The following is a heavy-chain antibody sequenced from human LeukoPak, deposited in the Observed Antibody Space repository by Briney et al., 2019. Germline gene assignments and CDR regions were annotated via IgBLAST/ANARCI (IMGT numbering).Heavy chain of an antibody. J-gene: IGHJ4*02. V-gene: IGHV3-53*01. CDR3: ASMTTVVPYYFDY. CDR1: GFTVSSNY. D-gene: IGHD4-23*01. CDR2: IYSGGST. Sequence: PGGSLRLSCAASGFTVSSNYMSWVRQAPGKGLEWVSAIYSGGSTYYADSVKGRFTISRDNSKNTLYLQMNSLRAEDTAVYYCASMTTVVPYYFDYWGQGTLVTVSS.